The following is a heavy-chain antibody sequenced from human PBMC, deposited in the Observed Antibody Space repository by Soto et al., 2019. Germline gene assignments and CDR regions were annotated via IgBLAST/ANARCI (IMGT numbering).Heavy chain of an antibody. V-gene: IGHV4-4*07. D-gene: IGHD6-13*01. CDR1: GGSISNYY. CDR2: IYSSGIT. CDR3: ARQTTYSSSWYDY. J-gene: IGHJ4*02. Sequence: QVLLQESGPGLVKPSETLSLTCTVSGGSISNYYWSWIRQPAGKGLEYIGRIYSSGITNHNPSLKSRVTMSVDTSKNQFSLKLTSVTAADTAVYYCARQTTYSSSWYDYWGQGTLVTVSS.